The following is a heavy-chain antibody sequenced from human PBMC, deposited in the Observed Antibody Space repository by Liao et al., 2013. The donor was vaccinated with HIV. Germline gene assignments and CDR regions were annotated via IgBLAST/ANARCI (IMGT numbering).Heavy chain of an antibody. CDR1: GGSIDSVDYY. Sequence: QVQLQESGPRLVKPSQTLPLTCTVSGGSIDSVDYYWSWVRQPPGKGLEWIGYIYYSGTTYYTPSLKSRLTISADTSKNQFSLKLTSVTAADTAVYYCAGGYGSGSYAYWGRGNLGHRLL. V-gene: IGHV4-30-4*08. D-gene: IGHD3-10*01. J-gene: IGHJ4*02. CDR3: AGGYGSGSYAY. CDR2: IYYSGTT.